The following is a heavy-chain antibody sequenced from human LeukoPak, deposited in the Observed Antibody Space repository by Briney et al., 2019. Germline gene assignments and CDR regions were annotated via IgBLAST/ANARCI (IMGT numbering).Heavy chain of an antibody. J-gene: IGHJ3*02. CDR3: ARDRASGWYPDDAFDI. CDR2: IYTSGST. Sequence: SETLSLTCTVSGGSISSGSYYWSWIRQPAGKGLEWIGRIYTSGSTNYNPLLKSRVTISVDTSKNQFSLKLSSVTAADTAVYYCARDRASGWYPDDAFDIWGQGTMVTVSS. D-gene: IGHD6-19*01. CDR1: GGSISSGSYY. V-gene: IGHV4-61*02.